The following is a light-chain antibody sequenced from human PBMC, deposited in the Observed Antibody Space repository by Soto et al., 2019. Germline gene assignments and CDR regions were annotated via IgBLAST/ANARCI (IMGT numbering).Light chain of an antibody. CDR3: QHYNSYSEA. CDR1: QTISSW. CDR2: KAS. J-gene: IGKJ1*01. Sequence: DIQMTQSPSTLSGSVGDRVTIPCRASQTISSWLAWYQQKPGKAPKLLIYKASTLKSGVPSSFSGGGSGTEFPLTISSLQPDDFATYSCQHYNSYSEAFGQGTKV. V-gene: IGKV1-5*03.